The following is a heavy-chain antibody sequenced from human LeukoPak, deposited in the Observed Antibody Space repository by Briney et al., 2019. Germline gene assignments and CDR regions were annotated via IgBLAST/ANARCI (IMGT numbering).Heavy chain of an antibody. CDR1: GYTFTSYG. CDR3: ARAGEAVAGPLPSADDFDY. D-gene: IGHD6-19*01. CDR2: ISAYNGNT. Sequence: GASVKVSCKASGYTFTSYGISWVRQAPGQGLEWMGWISAYNGNTNYAQKLQGRVTMTTDTSTSTAYMELRSLRSDDTAVYYCARAGEAVAGPLPSADDFDYWGQGTLVTVSS. V-gene: IGHV1-18*01. J-gene: IGHJ4*02.